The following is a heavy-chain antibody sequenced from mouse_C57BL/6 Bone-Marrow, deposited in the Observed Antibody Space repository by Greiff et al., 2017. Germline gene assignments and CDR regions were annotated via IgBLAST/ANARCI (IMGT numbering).Heavy chain of an antibody. CDR2: IWRGGSP. D-gene: IGHD1-1*01. Sequence: VQLKQSGPGLVQPSQSLSITCTVSGFSLTSYGVHWVRQSPGKGLEWLGVIWRGGSPDYNAAFMSRLSITKDNSKSQVFFKMNSLQADDTAIYYCATSYYGSRYYAMDYWGQGTSVTVSS. CDR3: ATSYYGSRYYAMDY. J-gene: IGHJ4*01. V-gene: IGHV2-5*01. CDR1: GFSLTSYG.